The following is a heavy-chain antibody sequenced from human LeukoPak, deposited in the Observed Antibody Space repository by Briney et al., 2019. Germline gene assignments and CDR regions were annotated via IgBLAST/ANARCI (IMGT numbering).Heavy chain of an antibody. V-gene: IGHV3-48*03. CDR1: GFTFSIYA. J-gene: IGHJ6*04. D-gene: IGHD3-10*02. CDR3: AELGITMIGGV. Sequence: GGSLRLSCAASGFTFSIYAMHRVRQAPGKGLEWVSYISSSGSTIYYADSVKGRFTISRDNAKNSLYLQMNSLRAEDTAVYYCAELGITMIGGVWGKGTTVTISS. CDR2: ISSSGSTI.